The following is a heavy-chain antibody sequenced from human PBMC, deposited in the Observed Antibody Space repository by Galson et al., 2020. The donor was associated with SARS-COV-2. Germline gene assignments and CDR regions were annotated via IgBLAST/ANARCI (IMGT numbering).Heavy chain of an antibody. CDR1: GGSISSSSYY. J-gene: IGHJ4*02. CDR2: IYYSESN. V-gene: IGHV4-39*01. CDR3: ARQILTGYYSFYYFDD. Sequence: SETLSLTCTVSGGSISSSSYYWGWIRQPPGEGLEWIGSIYYSESNYYNPSLTSRVTMSVDTSKNQFSLKLSSVTAADTAVYYCARQILTGYYSFYYFDDWGQGTLGTVSS. D-gene: IGHD3-9*01.